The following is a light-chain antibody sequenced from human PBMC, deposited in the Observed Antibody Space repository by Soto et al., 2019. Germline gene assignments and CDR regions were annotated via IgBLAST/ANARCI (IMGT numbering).Light chain of an antibody. CDR2: GAS. CDR1: HSVSRN. CDR3: QQYNNWPQWT. Sequence: EILMTQSPATLSVSPGERATLSCRASHSVSRNLAWYQQKPGQTPRLLIYGASAMTTGTPARFSGSGSGTEYTLTISSVQSEDFAVYYCQQYNNWPQWTFGQGTKVEIK. J-gene: IGKJ1*01. V-gene: IGKV3-15*01.